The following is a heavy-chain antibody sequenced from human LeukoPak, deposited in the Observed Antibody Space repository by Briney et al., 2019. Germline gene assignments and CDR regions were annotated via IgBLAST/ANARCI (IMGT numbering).Heavy chain of an antibody. V-gene: IGHV3-23*01. CDR1: GFTFSSYA. Sequence: GGSLRLSCAASGFTFSSYAMSWVRQAPGKRLEWVSAISGSGGSTYYADSVKGRFTISRDNSKNTLYLQMNSLRAEDTAVYYCAKNYDSSGYRYYYYGMDVWGQGTTVTVSS. D-gene: IGHD3-22*01. CDR2: ISGSGGST. CDR3: AKNYDSSGYRYYYYGMDV. J-gene: IGHJ6*02.